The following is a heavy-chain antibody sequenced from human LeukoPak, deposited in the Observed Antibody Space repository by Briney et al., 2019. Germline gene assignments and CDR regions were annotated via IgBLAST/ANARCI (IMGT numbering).Heavy chain of an antibody. Sequence: GSSVKVSCKASGGTFSSCAISWVRQAPGQGLEWMGRIIPILGIANYAQKFQGRVTITADKSTSTAYMELSSLRSEDTAVYYCARTRAGWQATKYYFDYWGQGTLVTVSS. CDR3: ARTRAGWQATKYYFDY. J-gene: IGHJ4*02. CDR1: GGTFSSCA. D-gene: IGHD6-19*01. V-gene: IGHV1-69*04. CDR2: IIPILGIA.